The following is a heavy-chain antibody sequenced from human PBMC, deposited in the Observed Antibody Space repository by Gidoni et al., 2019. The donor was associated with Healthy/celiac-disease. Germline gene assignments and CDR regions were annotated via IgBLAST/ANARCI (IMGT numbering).Heavy chain of an antibody. D-gene: IGHD6-13*01. CDR1: GHTFTSYD. CDR2: MNPNSGNT. J-gene: IGHJ6*02. V-gene: IGHV1-8*01. Sequence: QVQLVQSGADVKKPGASVKVSCKASGHTFTSYDINWVRQATGQGLAWTGWMNPNSGNTGYAQKFQGRVTMTRNTSISTAYMDLSSLRSEDTAVYYCARASSQSMMDVWGQGTTVTVSS. CDR3: ARASSQSMMDV.